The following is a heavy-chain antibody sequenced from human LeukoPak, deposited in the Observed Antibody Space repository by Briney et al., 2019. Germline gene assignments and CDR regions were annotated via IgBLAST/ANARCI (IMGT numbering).Heavy chain of an antibody. CDR1: GHSLTEVA. D-gene: IGHD5-24*01. J-gene: IGHJ4*02. Sequence: ASVRVSCRVSGHSLTEVAVHWVRQAPGKGLEWVGGFDLENGKAVYVQKFHKRVTMIEDTSTDTAHMDLSGLTYDDTAVYYCATFRAGKGQFFDYWGQGTLVTVSS. CDR3: ATFRAGKGQFFDY. V-gene: IGHV1-24*01. CDR2: FDLENGKA.